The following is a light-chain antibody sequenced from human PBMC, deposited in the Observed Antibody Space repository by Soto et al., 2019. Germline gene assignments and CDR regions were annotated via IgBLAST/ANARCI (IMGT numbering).Light chain of an antibody. CDR3: QQYNNWPWT. CDR2: GAS. CDR1: QSVSSY. Sequence: EIVFTQSPATLSLSPGERATLSCRASQSVSSYLAWYQQKPGQAPRLLIHGASTRAPGFPARFSGSGSGTDFTLTISSLQSEDFAVYYCQQYNNWPWTFGQGTKVDIK. V-gene: IGKV3-15*01. J-gene: IGKJ1*01.